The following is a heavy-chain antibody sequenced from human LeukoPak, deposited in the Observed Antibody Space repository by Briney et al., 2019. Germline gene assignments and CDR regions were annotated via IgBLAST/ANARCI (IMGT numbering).Heavy chain of an antibody. J-gene: IGHJ4*02. CDR1: GFTFSNYA. D-gene: IGHD1-1*01. V-gene: IGHV3-23*01. Sequence: PGGSLRLSCAASGFTFSNYARTWVRQAPGKGLEWVSGISFSGSSTYYADSVKGRFTISRDNSKNTVYLQMNSLRADDTAVYYCAGNWICDYWGQGTLVTVSS. CDR3: AGNWICDY. CDR2: ISFSGSST.